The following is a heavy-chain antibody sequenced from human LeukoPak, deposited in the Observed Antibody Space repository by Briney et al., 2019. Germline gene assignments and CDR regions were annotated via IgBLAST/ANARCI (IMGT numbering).Heavy chain of an antibody. CDR1: GFTFSSYG. V-gene: IGHV3-33*06. CDR3: AKERYSSSSRFQH. J-gene: IGHJ1*01. Sequence: GGSLRLSCAASGFTFSSYGMHWVRQAPGKGLEWVAVIWYDGSNKYYADSVKGRFTISRDNSKNTLYLQMNSLRAEDTAVYYCAKERYSSSSRFQHWGQGTLVTVSS. CDR2: IWYDGSNK. D-gene: IGHD6-13*01.